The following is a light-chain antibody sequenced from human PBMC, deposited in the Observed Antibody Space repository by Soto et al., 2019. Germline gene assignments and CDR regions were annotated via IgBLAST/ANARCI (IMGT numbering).Light chain of an antibody. V-gene: IGLV2-14*03. CDR1: HNDIGTYDY. CDR3: SSFTSNRIYV. J-gene: IGLJ1*01. CDR2: GVT. Sequence: QSALTQPTSVSGSPGQSITISCTGNHNDIGTYDYVSWYQQHPGRAPRLLIHGVTTRPSGISDRFSASKSGLTASLTISGLLPEDEADYYCSSFTSNRIYVFGPGTKVTVL.